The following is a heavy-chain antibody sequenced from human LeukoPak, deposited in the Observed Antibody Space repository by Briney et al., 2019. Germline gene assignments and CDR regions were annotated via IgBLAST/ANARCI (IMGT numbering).Heavy chain of an antibody. V-gene: IGHV3-7*01. CDR3: ARESTVTENLDY. CDR1: GFTFSSHW. CDR2: IKQDGSDK. J-gene: IGHJ4*02. D-gene: IGHD4-17*01. Sequence: GGSLRLSCAVSGFTFSSHWMSWVRQAPGKGLEWVANIKQDGSDKSCMDSVKGRFTISRDNAKNSLYLQMNSLRAEDTAVYYCARESTVTENLDYWGQGTLVTVSS.